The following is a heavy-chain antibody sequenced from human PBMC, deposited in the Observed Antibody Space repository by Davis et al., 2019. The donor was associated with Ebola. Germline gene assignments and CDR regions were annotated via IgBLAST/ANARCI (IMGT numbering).Heavy chain of an antibody. CDR2: IYPGDSDT. Sequence: GESLKISCKGSGYSFTSYWIGWVRQMPGKGLEWMGIIYPGDSDTRYSQSFQGQVTISADKSTKTAFLQWSSLRASDTAMYYCASLRRTITGMDDAFDIWGQGTMVTVSS. V-gene: IGHV5-51*01. CDR3: ASLRRTITGMDDAFDI. J-gene: IGHJ3*02. CDR1: GYSFTSYW. D-gene: IGHD2-8*02.